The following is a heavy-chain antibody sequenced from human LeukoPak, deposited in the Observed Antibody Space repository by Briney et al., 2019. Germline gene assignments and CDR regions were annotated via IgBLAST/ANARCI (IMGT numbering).Heavy chain of an antibody. CDR2: ISYDGSNK. J-gene: IGHJ4*02. CDR1: GFTFSSYA. V-gene: IGHV3-30-3*01. D-gene: IGHD3-22*01. Sequence: GGSLRLSCAASGFTFSSYAMHWVRQAPGKGLEWVAVISYDGSNKYYADSVKGRFTISRDNSKNTLYLQMNSLRAEDTAVYYCARGRSYYDSSSYFPPPEWGQGTPVTVSS. CDR3: ARGRSYYDSSSYFPPPE.